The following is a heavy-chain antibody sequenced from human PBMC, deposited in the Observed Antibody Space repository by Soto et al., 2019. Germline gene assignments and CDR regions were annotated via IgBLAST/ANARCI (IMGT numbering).Heavy chain of an antibody. CDR1: GFTFGDYP. CDR3: TREFSGSGG. D-gene: IGHD3-10*01. Sequence: EVQLVESGGGLVKPGQSLRLSCVVSGFTFGDYPMSWFRQAPGKGLAWVGFIKSKAYGGTAEYAPSVKGRFTISGDDSKSIVYLQMNSLKTEDTAVYYCTREFSGSGGWGQGTLVTVSS. J-gene: IGHJ4*02. V-gene: IGHV3-49*05. CDR2: IKSKAYGGTA.